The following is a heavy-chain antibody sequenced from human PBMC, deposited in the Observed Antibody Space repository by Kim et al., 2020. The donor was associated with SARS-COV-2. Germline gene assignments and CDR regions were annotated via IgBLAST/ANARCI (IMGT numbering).Heavy chain of an antibody. CDR3: SSLITFGGGIGPGY. J-gene: IGHJ4*02. CDR1: GFTFSGSA. D-gene: IGHD3-16*01. V-gene: IGHV3-73*01. Sequence: GGSLRLSCAASGFTFSGSAMHWIRQASGKGLEWVGRIRSKVNSYATAYAASEKGRFTISRDNSTKTAYLQMTSLKTEDTSVYYCSSLITFGGGIGPGYWGQGTLVTVSS. CDR2: IRSKVNSYAT.